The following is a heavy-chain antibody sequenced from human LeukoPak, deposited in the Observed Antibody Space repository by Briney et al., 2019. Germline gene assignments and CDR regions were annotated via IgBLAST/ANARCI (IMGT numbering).Heavy chain of an antibody. CDR1: GGSISSYY. Sequence: PSETLSLTCTVSGGSISSYYWSWIRQPPGKGLEWIGYIYYSGSTNYNPSLKSRVTISVDTSKNQFSLKLSSVTAADTAVYYCARDLEWLEYWGQGTLVTVSS. V-gene: IGHV4-59*01. J-gene: IGHJ4*02. CDR3: ARDLEWLEY. D-gene: IGHD6-19*01. CDR2: IYYSGST.